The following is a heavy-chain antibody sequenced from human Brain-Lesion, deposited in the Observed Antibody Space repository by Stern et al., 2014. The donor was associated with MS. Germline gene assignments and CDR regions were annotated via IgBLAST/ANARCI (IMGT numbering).Heavy chain of an antibody. D-gene: IGHD2/OR15-2a*01. J-gene: IGHJ5*02. CDR1: GFTFGSCA. CDR3: AKDRQYLTYFFDH. Sequence: VQLLESGGAVVQPGRPLRLSCVASGFTFGSCAMHWVRQAPGKGLEWVAGVTYDGSNKYYADSVKGRFTISRDNSKNTLYMQMSSLRPEDTAVYYCAKDRQYLTYFFDHWGQGSLVTVSS. V-gene: IGHV3-30*18. CDR2: VTYDGSNK.